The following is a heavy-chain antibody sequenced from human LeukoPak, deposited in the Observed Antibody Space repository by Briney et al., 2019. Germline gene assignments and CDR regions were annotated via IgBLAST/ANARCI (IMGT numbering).Heavy chain of an antibody. J-gene: IGHJ4*02. V-gene: IGHV3-21*01. CDR2: ISSSSSYI. CDR3: ARSAYYYDSSHFGPDY. CDR1: GFIFSSYS. Sequence: GGSLRLSCAASGFIFSSYSMNWVRQAPGKGLEWVSSISSSSSYIYYADSVKGRFTISRDNAKNSLYLQMNSLRAEDTAVYYCARSAYYYDSSHFGPDYWGQGTLVTVSS. D-gene: IGHD3-22*01.